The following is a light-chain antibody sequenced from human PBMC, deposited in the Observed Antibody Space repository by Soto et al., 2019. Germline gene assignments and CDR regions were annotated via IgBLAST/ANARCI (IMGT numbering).Light chain of an antibody. J-gene: IGLJ2*01. CDR1: SSNIGAGFD. Sequence: QSVVTQPPSVSGAPGQRVIISCTGSSSNIGAGFDVHWYQRLPGTAPKLLIYANTNRPSGVPDRFSASKSGTSASLAITGLQAEDEADYYCQSYDSSLRGSVFGGGTKLTVL. V-gene: IGLV1-40*01. CDR3: QSYDSSLRGSV. CDR2: ANT.